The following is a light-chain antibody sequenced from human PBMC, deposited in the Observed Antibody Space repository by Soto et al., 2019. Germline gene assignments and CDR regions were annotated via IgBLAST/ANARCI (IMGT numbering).Light chain of an antibody. CDR3: QQYNNWPPLT. Sequence: EVVMTQSPATLSVSPGERATLSCRASQSVGSKLAWYQQKPGQAPRLLIFDAFTRATGIPARFSGSGSGTEFTLFISSLQSEDFAVYYCQQYNNWPPLTFGEGTKVEI. CDR1: QSVGSK. V-gene: IGKV3-15*01. J-gene: IGKJ4*01. CDR2: DAF.